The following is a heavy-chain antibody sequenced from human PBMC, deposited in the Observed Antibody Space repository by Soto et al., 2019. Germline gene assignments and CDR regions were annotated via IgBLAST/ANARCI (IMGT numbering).Heavy chain of an antibody. Sequence: QVQLVESGGGVVQPGRSLRLSCAASGFTFSSYAMHWVRQAPGKGLEWVAVISYDGSNKYYADSVKGRFTISRDNSKNTLYLQMNSLRAEDTAVYYCARDLGTAMADPFDYWGQGTLSPSPQ. V-gene: IGHV3-30-3*01. D-gene: IGHD5-18*01. J-gene: IGHJ4*02. CDR2: ISYDGSNK. CDR1: GFTFSSYA. CDR3: ARDLGTAMADPFDY.